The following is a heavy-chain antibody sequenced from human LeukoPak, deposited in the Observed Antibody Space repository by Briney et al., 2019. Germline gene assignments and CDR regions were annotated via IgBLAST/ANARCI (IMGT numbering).Heavy chain of an antibody. Sequence: ASVKVSCQASGYTFTSYGISWVRQAPGQGLEWMGWISAYNGNTHYAQKLQGRVTMTTDTSTSTAYMELRSLRSDDTAVYYCARGRYSSGPRVWFDLWGQGTLVTVSS. V-gene: IGHV1-18*01. CDR2: ISAYNGNT. CDR3: ARGRYSSGPRVWFDL. D-gene: IGHD6-19*01. J-gene: IGHJ5*02. CDR1: GYTFTSYG.